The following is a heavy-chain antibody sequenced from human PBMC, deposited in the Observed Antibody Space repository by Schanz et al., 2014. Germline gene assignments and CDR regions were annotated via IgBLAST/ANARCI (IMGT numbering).Heavy chain of an antibody. CDR1: GFTVSSNY. Sequence: EVQLVESGGGLVQPGGSLRLSCAASGFTVSSNYMSWVRQTPGKGLEWVSRMIGSGSSVFYADSVKGRFTISRDNGKKSLYLQMNSLRAEDTAVYYCARDGDFDYWGQGTLVTVSP. V-gene: IGHV3-48*01. J-gene: IGHJ4*02. CDR3: ARDGDFDY. CDR2: MIGSGSSV.